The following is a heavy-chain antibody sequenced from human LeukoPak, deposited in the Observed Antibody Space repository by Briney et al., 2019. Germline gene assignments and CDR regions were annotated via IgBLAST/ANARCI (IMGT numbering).Heavy chain of an antibody. V-gene: IGHV1-2*02. J-gene: IGHJ6*02. CDR1: GYTFADWY. D-gene: IGHD6-13*01. CDR3: ARDRAAAGYYYGMDV. Sequence: ASVKVSCKASGYTFADWYIHWVRQAPGQGLEWMGWIDSNRGGTKYAQKFQGRVTMTRDTSISTAYMELRSLRSDDTAVYYCARDRAAAGYYYGMDVWGQGTTVTVSS. CDR2: IDSNRGGT.